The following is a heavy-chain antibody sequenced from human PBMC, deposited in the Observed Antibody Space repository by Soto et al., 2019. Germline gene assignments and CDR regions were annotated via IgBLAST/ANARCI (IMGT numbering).Heavy chain of an antibody. V-gene: IGHV4-59*01. J-gene: IGHJ4*01. CDR2: GLRPDYT. CDR3: VAGPDRAKSAY. Sequence: PSETLSLTCTVSGGSINDYYWSWTRQPPGKGLEWIAYGLRPDYTGYNPSLRNRVTISSDTSKNQFSLRLISVTAADTAVYYCVAGPDRAKSAYWGQGTLVIVSS. CDR1: GGSINDYY.